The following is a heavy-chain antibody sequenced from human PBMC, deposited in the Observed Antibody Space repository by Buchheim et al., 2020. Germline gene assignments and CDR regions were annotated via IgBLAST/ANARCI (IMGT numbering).Heavy chain of an antibody. J-gene: IGHJ5*02. D-gene: IGHD3-3*01. CDR2: INHRGST. Sequence: QVQLQQWGAGLLKPSETLSLTCAVYGGSFSGYYWSWIRQPPGKGLEWIGEINHRGSTNYNPSLKSRVTISVDTSKNQFSLKLSSVTAADTAVYYCARVLPFWSGYFWNWFDPWGQGTL. V-gene: IGHV4-34*01. CDR1: GGSFSGYY. CDR3: ARVLPFWSGYFWNWFDP.